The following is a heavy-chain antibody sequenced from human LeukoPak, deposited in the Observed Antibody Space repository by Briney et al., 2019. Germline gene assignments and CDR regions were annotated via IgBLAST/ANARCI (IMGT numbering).Heavy chain of an antibody. CDR2: MNPNSGNT. J-gene: IGHJ6*03. Sequence: ASVKVSCKATGYTFTSYDINWVRQATGQGLEWMGWMNPNSGNTGYAQKFQGRVTMTRNTSISTAYMELSSLRSEDTAVYYCARAGVSSWYYYYYYMDVWGKGTTVTVSS. CDR1: GYTFTSYD. CDR3: ARAGVSSWYYYYYYMDV. D-gene: IGHD6-13*01. V-gene: IGHV1-8*01.